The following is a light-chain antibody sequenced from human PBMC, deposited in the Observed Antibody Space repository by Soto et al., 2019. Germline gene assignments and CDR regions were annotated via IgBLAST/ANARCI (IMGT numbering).Light chain of an antibody. CDR3: QQYSNWPLT. Sequence: EIVMTQSPATLSVSPGEGATLSCRASQSVSSNLAWYQQKPGQAPRLLICGASTRATGIPARFSGSGSGAEFSLTISALHSEDFAIYYCQQYSNWPLTFGGGTKVGIK. J-gene: IGKJ4*02. CDR1: QSVSSN. V-gene: IGKV3-15*01. CDR2: GAS.